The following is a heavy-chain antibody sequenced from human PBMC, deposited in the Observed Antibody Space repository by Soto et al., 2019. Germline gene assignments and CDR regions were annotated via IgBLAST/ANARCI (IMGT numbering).Heavy chain of an antibody. V-gene: IGHV3-21*01. CDR1: GFAFNNYG. Sequence: GGSLRLSCTVSGFAFNNYGINWVRQAPGKGLEWVSSISKSDYTYYSDSVKGRFAISRDNAKGSVSLQMNTLRVEDTAVYYCAREDSIIIPAVSDFWGQGTLVTVSS. D-gene: IGHD2-2*01. CDR3: AREDSIIIPAVSDF. CDR2: ISKSDYT. J-gene: IGHJ4*02.